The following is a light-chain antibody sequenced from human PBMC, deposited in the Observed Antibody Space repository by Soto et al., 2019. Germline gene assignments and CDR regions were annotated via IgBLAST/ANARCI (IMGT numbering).Light chain of an antibody. CDR1: SSDVGSYNL. J-gene: IGLJ1*01. Sequence: QSVLTQPAYVSASPGQSITIPCTGTSSDVGSYNLVSWFQQHPGKVPKLLIYEGTKRPSGLSDRFSGSKSGTTASLTISGLQAEDEAHYYCYSYAGENLYVFGTGTKVTVL. CDR3: YSYAGENLYV. CDR2: EGT. V-gene: IGLV2-23*01.